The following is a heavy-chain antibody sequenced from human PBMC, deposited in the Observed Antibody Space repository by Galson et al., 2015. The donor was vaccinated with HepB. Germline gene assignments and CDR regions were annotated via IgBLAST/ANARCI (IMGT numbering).Heavy chain of an antibody. CDR1: GFTFSDYY. V-gene: IGHV3-11*05. D-gene: IGHD5-12*01. CDR2: ISSSSSYT. CDR3: ARAREYSGYGYYYGMDV. J-gene: IGHJ6*02. Sequence: SLRLSCAASGFTFSDYYMSWIRQAPGKGLEWVSYISSSSSYTNYADSVKGRFTISRDNAKSSLYLQMNSLRAEDTAVYYCARAREYSGYGYYYGMDVWGQGTTVTVSS.